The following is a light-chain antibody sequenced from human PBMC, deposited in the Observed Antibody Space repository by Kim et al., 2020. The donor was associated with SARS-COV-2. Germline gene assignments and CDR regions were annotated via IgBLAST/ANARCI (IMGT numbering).Light chain of an antibody. Sequence: SASVGDRVTIPCRESQRITKYVNWYQQIPGKAPKVLNVAATSLQHGIPSRFSGSGSGTDFTLTISSLQPEDFATYYCQQNYSTPHTLGQGTKLEI. CDR2: AAT. CDR1: QRITKY. J-gene: IGKJ2*01. CDR3: QQNYSTPHT. V-gene: IGKV1-39*01.